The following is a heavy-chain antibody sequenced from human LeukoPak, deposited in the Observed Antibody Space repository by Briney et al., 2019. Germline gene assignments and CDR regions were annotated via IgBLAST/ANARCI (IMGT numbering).Heavy chain of an antibody. CDR3: AKASPLYCSSTTCLFDY. D-gene: IGHD2-2*01. V-gene: IGHV1-2*02. Sequence: ASVKVSCKASGYTFTVYYMHWVRQAPGQGFESMGWINPNSGDTNYAQKFQGRVTMTRDASISTAHMELSRLRSDDTAVYYCAKASPLYCSSTTCLFDYWGQGTLVTVSS. CDR1: GYTFTVYY. CDR2: INPNSGDT. J-gene: IGHJ4*02.